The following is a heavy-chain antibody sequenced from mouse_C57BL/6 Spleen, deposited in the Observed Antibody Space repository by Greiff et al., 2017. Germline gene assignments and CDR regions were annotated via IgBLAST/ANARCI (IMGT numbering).Heavy chain of an antibody. V-gene: IGHV1-76*01. CDR3: ATGRYDADGEFGV. Sequence: VQLQQSGAELVRPGASVKLSCTASGYTFTDYYMHWVKQGPGQGLEWIARIDPGSGNTDYNEKFQGKATLTADKSSSTAYLQLSSLTSEDSAVYFCATGRYDADGEFGVWGTGPTVTV. CDR1: GYTFTDYY. CDR2: IDPGSGNT. D-gene: IGHD2-3*01. J-gene: IGHJ1*03.